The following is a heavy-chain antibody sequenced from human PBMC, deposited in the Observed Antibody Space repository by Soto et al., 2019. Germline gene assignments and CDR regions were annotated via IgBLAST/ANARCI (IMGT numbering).Heavy chain of an antibody. D-gene: IGHD6-6*01. Sequence: PVLPLRNCYRVSGYKCVDYGVGWVRQMPGKGLEWMGIIYPGDSDTRYSPSFQGQVTISADKSISTAYLQWSSLKASDTAMYYCARSSGWFDPWGQGTLVTLPS. CDR2: IYPGDSDT. CDR3: ARSSGWFDP. V-gene: IGHV5-51*01. CDR1: GYKCVDYG. J-gene: IGHJ5*02.